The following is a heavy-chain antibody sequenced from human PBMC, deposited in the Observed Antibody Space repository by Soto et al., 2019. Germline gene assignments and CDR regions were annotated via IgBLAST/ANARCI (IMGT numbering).Heavy chain of an antibody. CDR1: GYSFTSHW. CDR3: ARSYYGSGSPALVNWFDP. CDR2: IYPGDSDT. V-gene: IGHV5-51*01. D-gene: IGHD3-10*01. Sequence: PGESLKISCKGSGYSFTSHWIGWVRQMPGKGLEWMGIIYPGDSDTRYSPSFQGQVTISADKSISTAYLQWSSLKASDTAMYYCARSYYGSGSPALVNWFDPWGQGTLVTVSS. J-gene: IGHJ5*02.